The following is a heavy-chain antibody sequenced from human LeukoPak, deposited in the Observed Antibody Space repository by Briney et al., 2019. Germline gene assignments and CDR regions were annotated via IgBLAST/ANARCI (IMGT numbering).Heavy chain of an antibody. Sequence: GGSLRLSCAASGLTFDDYAMHWVRQAPGKGLEWVSLINWDGGGTFYADSVKGRFTISRDNSKNSLYLQMNSLRAEDTALYYCAKDRGGYKYGSYYFDYWGQGTLVTVSS. D-gene: IGHD5-18*01. V-gene: IGHV3-43D*03. CDR1: GLTFDDYA. CDR3: AKDRGGYKYGSYYFDY. CDR2: INWDGGGT. J-gene: IGHJ4*02.